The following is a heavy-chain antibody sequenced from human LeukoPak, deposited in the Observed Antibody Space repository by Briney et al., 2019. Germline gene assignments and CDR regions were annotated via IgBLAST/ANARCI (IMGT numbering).Heavy chain of an antibody. CDR2: INHSGST. CDR3: ARHGRVQWLRLKSWFDP. V-gene: IGHV4-34*01. J-gene: IGHJ5*02. Sequence: PSETLSLTCAVYGGSFSGYYWSWIRQPPGKGLEWIGEINHSGSTNYNPSLKSRVTISVDTSKNQFSLKLSSVTAADTAVYYCARHGRVQWLRLKSWFDPWGQGTLVTVSS. CDR1: GGSFSGYY. D-gene: IGHD5-12*01.